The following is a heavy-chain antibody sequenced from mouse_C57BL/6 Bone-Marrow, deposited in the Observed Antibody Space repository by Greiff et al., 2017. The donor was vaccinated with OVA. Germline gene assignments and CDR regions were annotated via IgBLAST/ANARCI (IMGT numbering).Heavy chain of an antibody. CDR1: GFTFSSYA. V-gene: IGHV5-4*01. Sequence: DVHLVESGGGLVKPGGSLKLSCAASGFTFSSYAMSWVRQTPEKRLEWVATISDGGSYTYDPDNVKGRFTISRDNAKNNLYLHMSHLKSEDTAMYYCARSAMDYWGQGTSVTVSS. CDR3: ARSAMDY. CDR2: ISDGGSYT. J-gene: IGHJ4*01.